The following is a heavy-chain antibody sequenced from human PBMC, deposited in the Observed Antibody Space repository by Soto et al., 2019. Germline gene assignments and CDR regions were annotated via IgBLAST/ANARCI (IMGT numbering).Heavy chain of an antibody. CDR3: ARQGGDIVVVPAAMEFDY. CDR2: IYYSGST. V-gene: IGHV4-39*01. J-gene: IGHJ4*02. Sequence: QLQLQESGPGLVKPSETLSLTCTVSGGSISSSSYYWGWIRQPPGKGLEWIGSIYYSGSTYYNPSLKSRVTLSVDTSKNQFSLKLSSVTAADTAVYYCARQGGDIVVVPAAMEFDYWGQGTLVTVSS. CDR1: GGSISSSSYY. D-gene: IGHD2-2*01.